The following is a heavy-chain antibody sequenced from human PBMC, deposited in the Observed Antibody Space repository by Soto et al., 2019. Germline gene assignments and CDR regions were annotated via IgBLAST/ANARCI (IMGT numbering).Heavy chain of an antibody. CDR3: ARTVAMVWRIYYFAY. V-gene: IGHV4-59*01. CDR2: IYYSGST. D-gene: IGHD5-18*01. Sequence: SETLSLTCTVSGGSISSYYWSWIRQPPGKGLEWIGYIYYSGSTNYNPSLKSRVTISVDTSKNQFSLKLSSVTAADTAVYYCARTVAMVWRIYYFAYWGQGTLVTVSS. CDR1: GGSISSYY. J-gene: IGHJ4*02.